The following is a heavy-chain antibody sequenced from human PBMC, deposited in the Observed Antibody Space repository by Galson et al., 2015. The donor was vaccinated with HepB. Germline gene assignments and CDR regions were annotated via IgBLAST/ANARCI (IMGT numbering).Heavy chain of an antibody. V-gene: IGHV3-11*06. CDR1: GFIFSDYY. D-gene: IGHD1-26*01. CDR2: ISSAGDYT. Sequence: SLRLSCAASGFIFSDYYMGWIRQAPGEGLEWVSSISSAGDYTNYADSVKGRFTISRDNAGNSLYLQMNSLRGEDTALYYCARSSGGYFDSWGQGILVTVSS. J-gene: IGHJ4*02. CDR3: ARSSGGYFDS.